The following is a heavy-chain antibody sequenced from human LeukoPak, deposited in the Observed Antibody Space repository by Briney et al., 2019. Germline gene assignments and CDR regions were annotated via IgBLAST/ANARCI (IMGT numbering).Heavy chain of an antibody. V-gene: IGHV5-51*01. D-gene: IGHD5-24*01. J-gene: IGHJ6*03. Sequence: GESLKISCKGSGYNFTTYWIDWVRQMPGKGLEWMGIIYPGDSDTRYSPSFQGQVTISADKSINTAFLQWSSLKASDTAMYYCARQRDGSRARNYYYMDVWGKGTTVTASS. CDR2: IYPGDSDT. CDR3: ARQRDGSRARNYYYMDV. CDR1: GYNFTTYW.